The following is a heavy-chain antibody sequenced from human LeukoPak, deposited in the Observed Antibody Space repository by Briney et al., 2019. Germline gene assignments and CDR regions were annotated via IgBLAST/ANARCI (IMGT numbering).Heavy chain of an antibody. CDR2: ISWNSGSI. CDR1: GFTFDDYA. V-gene: IGHV3-9*01. CDR3: ARDHRPPKYSSSWPPYFDY. J-gene: IGHJ4*02. D-gene: IGHD6-13*01. Sequence: GGSLRLSCAASGFTFDDYAMHWVRQAPGKGLEWVSGISWNSGSIGYADSVKGRFTISRDNAKNSLYLQMNSLRAEDTALYYCARDHRPPKYSSSWPPYFDYRGQGTLVTVSS.